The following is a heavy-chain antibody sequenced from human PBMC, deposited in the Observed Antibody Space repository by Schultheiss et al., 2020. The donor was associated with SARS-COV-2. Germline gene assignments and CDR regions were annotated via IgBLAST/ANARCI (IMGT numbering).Heavy chain of an antibody. CDR1: GGSISSYY. D-gene: IGHD1-26*01. Sequence: SETLSLTCTVSGGSISSYYWSWIRQPPGKGLEWIGYIYYSGSTNYNPSLKSRVTISVDTSKNQFSLKLSSVTAADTAVYYCAKDRYSGSYLDGWGQGTLVTVSS. CDR3: AKDRYSGSYLDG. CDR2: IYYSGST. V-gene: IGHV4-59*12. J-gene: IGHJ4*02.